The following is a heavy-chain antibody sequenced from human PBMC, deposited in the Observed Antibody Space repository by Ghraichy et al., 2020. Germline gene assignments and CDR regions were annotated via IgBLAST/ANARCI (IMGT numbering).Heavy chain of an antibody. J-gene: IGHJ3*02. Sequence: LSLTCAASGFTFSSYGMHWVRQAPGKGLEWVAVIWYDGSNKYYADSVKGRFTISRDNSKNTLYLQMNSLRAEDTAVYYCARGPRVEEWLLSRRAFDIWGQGTMFTVSS. CDR2: IWYDGSNK. V-gene: IGHV3-33*01. CDR3: ARGPRVEEWLLSRRAFDI. CDR1: GFTFSSYG. D-gene: IGHD3-3*01.